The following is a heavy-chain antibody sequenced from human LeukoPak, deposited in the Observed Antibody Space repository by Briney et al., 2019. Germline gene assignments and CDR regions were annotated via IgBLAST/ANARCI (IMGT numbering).Heavy chain of an antibody. Sequence: GGSLRLSCAASGFTFSSYGMHWVRQAPGKGLEWVAVISYDGSNKYYADSVKGRFTISRDSSKNTLYLQMNSLRAEDTAVYYCAKMRFLEWFDAFDIWGQGTMVIVSS. V-gene: IGHV3-30*18. CDR1: GFTFSSYG. CDR2: ISYDGSNK. J-gene: IGHJ3*02. D-gene: IGHD3-3*01. CDR3: AKMRFLEWFDAFDI.